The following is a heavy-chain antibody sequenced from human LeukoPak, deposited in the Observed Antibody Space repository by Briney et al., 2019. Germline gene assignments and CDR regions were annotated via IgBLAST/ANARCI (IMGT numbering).Heavy chain of an antibody. CDR1: GFTFSSDA. D-gene: IGHD3-22*01. V-gene: IGHV3-23*01. J-gene: IGHJ4*02. CDR2: ITGSGGST. Sequence: GGSLRLSCAASGFTFSSDAMSWVREAPGKGLEWGSVITGSGGSTGYADSVKGRFTISRDNAKNSLYLQMNSLRAEDTAVYYCARVPYYYDSSGYIFDYWGQGTLVTVSS. CDR3: ARVPYYYDSSGYIFDY.